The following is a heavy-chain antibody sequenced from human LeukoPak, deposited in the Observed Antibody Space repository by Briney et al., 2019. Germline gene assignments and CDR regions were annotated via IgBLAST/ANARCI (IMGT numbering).Heavy chain of an antibody. CDR1: GGSISSSIYY. J-gene: IGHJ1*01. Sequence: SETLSLTCTVSGGSISSSIYYWGWIRQPPGKGLEWIGSIYYSGSTYYNPSLKSRVTISVDTSKNQFSLKLSSVTAADTAVYYCVGSWYAGYFQHWGQGTLVTVSS. V-gene: IGHV4-39*01. CDR2: IYYSGST. CDR3: VGSWYAGYFQH. D-gene: IGHD6-13*01.